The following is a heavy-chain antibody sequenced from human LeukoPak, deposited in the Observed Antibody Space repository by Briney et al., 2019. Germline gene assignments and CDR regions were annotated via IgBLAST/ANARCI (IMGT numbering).Heavy chain of an antibody. V-gene: IGHV1-24*01. CDR3: ARDNSIHERGWWFDP. J-gene: IGHJ5*02. CDR2: FDPEDGEK. Sequence: ASVKVSCRVSGYTLTELSMHWVRQAPGKGLEWMGGFDPEDGEKVYAQKFQGRIIMTRDMSTTTDYMELSSLKSDDTAVYYCARDNSIHERGWWFDPWGRGTLVTVSS. CDR1: GYTLTELS. D-gene: IGHD4-23*01.